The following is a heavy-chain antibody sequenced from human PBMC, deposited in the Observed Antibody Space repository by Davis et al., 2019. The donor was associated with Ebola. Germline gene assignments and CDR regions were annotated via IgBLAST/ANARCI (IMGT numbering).Heavy chain of an antibody. CDR1: GFTFSSFG. CDR3: ARDEVYTNYGSLFDF. J-gene: IGHJ4*02. Sequence: GGSLRLSCAASGFTFSSFGMHWVRQAPGKGLEWVAVISYDGSRRYYADSVKSRFTISRDNSKNTMYLQMNSLRAEDTAVYSCARDEVYTNYGSLFDFWGQGTLVAVSS. CDR2: ISYDGSRR. D-gene: IGHD4-11*01. V-gene: IGHV3-30*19.